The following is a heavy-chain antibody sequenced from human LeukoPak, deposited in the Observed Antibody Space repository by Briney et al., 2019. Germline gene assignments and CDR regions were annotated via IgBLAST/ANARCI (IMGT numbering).Heavy chain of an antibody. Sequence: GSLRLSCAASGFTFSNYWMHWVRQAPGRGLMWVSRINIDETSTTYADSVKGRFTISRDNAKNTLYLQMNSLRADDTAVYYCARWPSSGATNDYWGQGTLVTVSS. J-gene: IGHJ4*02. CDR1: GFTFSNYW. CDR3: ARWPSSGATNDY. CDR2: INIDETST. V-gene: IGHV3-74*01. D-gene: IGHD1-26*01.